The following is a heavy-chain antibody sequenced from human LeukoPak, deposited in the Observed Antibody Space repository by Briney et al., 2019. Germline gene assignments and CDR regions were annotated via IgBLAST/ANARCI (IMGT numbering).Heavy chain of an antibody. CDR3: AKSKWELLVYFDY. V-gene: IGHV3-33*06. Sequence: GGSLRLSCAASGFTFSSYGMHWVRQAPGKGLEWVAVIWYDGSNKYYADSVKGRFTISRDNSKNTLYLQMNSLRAEDTAVYYCAKSKWELLVYFDYWGQGTLVTVSS. CDR2: IWYDGSNK. D-gene: IGHD1-26*01. CDR1: GFTFSSYG. J-gene: IGHJ4*02.